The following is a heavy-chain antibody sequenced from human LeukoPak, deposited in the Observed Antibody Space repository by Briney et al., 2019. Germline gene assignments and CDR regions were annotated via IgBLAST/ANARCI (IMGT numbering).Heavy chain of an antibody. J-gene: IGHJ4*02. CDR2: INPSGGST. CDR1: GYTFTSYY. Sequence: GASVKVSCKASGYTFTSYYKHWVRQAPGQGLEWMGIINPSGGSTSYAQKFQGRVTMTRDTSTSTVYMELSSLRSEDTAVYYCARESTIVVVVAATMGDFDYWGQGTLVTVSS. CDR3: ARESTIVVVVAATMGDFDY. D-gene: IGHD2-15*01. V-gene: IGHV1-46*01.